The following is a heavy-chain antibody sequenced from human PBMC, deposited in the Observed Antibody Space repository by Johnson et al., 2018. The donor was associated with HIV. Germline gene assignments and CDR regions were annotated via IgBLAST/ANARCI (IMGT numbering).Heavy chain of an antibody. V-gene: IGHV3-7*03. Sequence: VQLVESGGGLVQPGGSLRLSCAASGFTFSSYWMSWVRQAPGKGLEWVANIKLDGSEKYYVDSVRGRFTISRDNAKNSLYLQMNSLRAEDTALYYCVKDIRNRSSSPRGAFDLWGQGTMVAVSS. D-gene: IGHD6-13*01. CDR1: GFTFSSYW. CDR3: VKDIRNRSSSPRGAFDL. J-gene: IGHJ3*01. CDR2: IKLDGSEK.